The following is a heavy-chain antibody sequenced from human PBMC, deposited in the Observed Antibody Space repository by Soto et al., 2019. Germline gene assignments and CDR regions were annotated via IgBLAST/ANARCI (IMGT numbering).Heavy chain of an antibody. CDR2: IYPGDSDT. CDR1: GYSFTSYW. V-gene: IGHV5-51*01. CDR3: ARAPPKYYFDSSGYYYFDT. J-gene: IGHJ4*02. Sequence: PGESLKISCKGSGYSFTSYWIGWVRQMPGKGLEWMGIIYPGDSDTRYSPSFQGQVTISADKSISTAYLQWSSLKASDTAMYYCARAPPKYYFDSSGYYYFDTWGQGTLVTVSS. D-gene: IGHD3-22*01.